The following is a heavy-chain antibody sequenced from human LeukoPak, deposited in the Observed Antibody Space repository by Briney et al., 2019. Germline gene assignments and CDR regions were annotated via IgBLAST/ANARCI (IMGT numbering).Heavy chain of an antibody. D-gene: IGHD1-1*01. J-gene: IGHJ3*02. CDR2: ISSSGSTI. Sequence: GGSLRLSCAASGFTFSSYEMNWVRQAPGKGLEWVSYISSSGSTIYYADSVKGRFTISRDNAKNSLYLQMNSLRAEDTAVYYCARDGPLGNRNDSGHDAFDIWGQGTMVTVSS. CDR3: ARDGPLGNRNDSGHDAFDI. CDR1: GFTFSSYE. V-gene: IGHV3-48*03.